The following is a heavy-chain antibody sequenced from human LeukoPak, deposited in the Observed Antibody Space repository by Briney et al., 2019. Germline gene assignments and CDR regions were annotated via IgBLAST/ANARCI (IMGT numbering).Heavy chain of an antibody. Sequence: PSETLSLTCTVSGGSISRYYWNWIRQPAGKGLEWIGRIYTSGTTNYNPSLQSRGTMSVDTSQNQFSLKLSSVTAADTAVYYCARGGAYCDGDCCLDYWGQGTLVTVSS. CDR2: IYTSGTT. CDR3: ARGGAYCDGDCCLDY. J-gene: IGHJ4*02. D-gene: IGHD2-21*02. V-gene: IGHV4-4*07. CDR1: GGSISRYY.